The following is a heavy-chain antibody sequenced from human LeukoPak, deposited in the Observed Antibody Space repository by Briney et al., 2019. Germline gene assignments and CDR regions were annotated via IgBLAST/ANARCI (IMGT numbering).Heavy chain of an antibody. CDR2: ISAYNGNT. V-gene: IGHV1-18*01. D-gene: IGHD6-6*01. J-gene: IGHJ4*02. Sequence: ASVKVSCKASGYTFTSYGISWVRQAPGQGLEWMGWISAYNGNTNYAQKLQGRVTKTTDTSTSTACMELRSLTSDDTAVYYCARDYRYEYSSSGYYFDYWGQGTLVTVSS. CDR3: ARDYRYEYSSSGYYFDY. CDR1: GYTFTSYG.